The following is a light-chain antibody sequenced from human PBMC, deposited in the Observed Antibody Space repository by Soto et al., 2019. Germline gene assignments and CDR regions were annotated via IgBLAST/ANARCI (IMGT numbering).Light chain of an antibody. V-gene: IGKV3-15*01. J-gene: IGKJ1*01. CDR3: QHYSVWPPT. CDR2: GAF. CDR1: QSVSSN. Sequence: EIVMTQSPVTLSVSPGEGATLSCRASQSVSSNLAWYQQKPGQAPSLLIYGAFTRAPGIPARFSGSGSGTDFTLTISSLQSEDFAVYYCQHYSVWPPTFGRGTKVDIK.